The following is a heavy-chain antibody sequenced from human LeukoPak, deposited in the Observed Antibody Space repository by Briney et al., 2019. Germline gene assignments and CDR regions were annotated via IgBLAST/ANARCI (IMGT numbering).Heavy chain of an antibody. J-gene: IGHJ4*02. D-gene: IGHD5-12*01. V-gene: IGHV1-8*03. CDR3: ARGRSTGYPYYFEY. CDR2: MNPNSGST. CDR1: GYTFTSYD. Sequence: ASVKVSCKASGYTFTSYDINWVRQATGQGLEWMGWMNPNSGSTGYAQKFQGRVTITRNTSISTAYMELSGLRSEDTAVYYCARGRSTGYPYYFEYWGQGTLVTVS.